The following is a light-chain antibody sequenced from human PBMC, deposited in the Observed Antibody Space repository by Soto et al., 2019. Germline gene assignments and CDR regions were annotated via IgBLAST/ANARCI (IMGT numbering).Light chain of an antibody. CDR2: QVS. CDR3: GPGTHWPWT. CDR1: QGLVYSDGNTF. J-gene: IGKJ1*01. V-gene: IGKV2-30*01. Sequence: DVVMTQSPLSLSVTLGQPASISCRSSQGLVYSDGNTFLNWFHQRPGQSPRRLIYQVSNRDSGVPDRFGGSGSGTDYTLTISGVEAEDVGIYYCGPGTHWPWTFGQGTKVEIK.